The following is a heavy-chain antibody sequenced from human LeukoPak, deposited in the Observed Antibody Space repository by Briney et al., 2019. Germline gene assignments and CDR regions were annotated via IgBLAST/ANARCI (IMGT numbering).Heavy chain of an antibody. CDR2: ISSTSSTI. Sequence: PGGSLRLSCAASGFTLSTYSMNWVRQVPGKGLEWVSYISSTSSTIYYADSVKGRFTISRDNAKNSLYLQMNSLRAEDTAVYYCARRWSFDYWGQGTLVTVSS. CDR1: GFTLSTYS. J-gene: IGHJ4*02. V-gene: IGHV3-48*01. D-gene: IGHD6-13*01. CDR3: ARRWSFDY.